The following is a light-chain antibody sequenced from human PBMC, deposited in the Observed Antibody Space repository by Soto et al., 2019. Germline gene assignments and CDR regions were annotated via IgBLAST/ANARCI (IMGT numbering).Light chain of an antibody. V-gene: IGKV1-12*01. CDR1: QGINSW. CDR3: QQANSFPRT. Sequence: DIQMTQSPSSVSASVGDRVTITCRASQGINSWLAWYQQKPGKAPKLLIYAVSSLQSGVPSRFSGSGSGTDFTLTLRSQPPEDVATYYCQQANSFPRTFGGGKTGEIK. J-gene: IGKJ4*01. CDR2: AVS.